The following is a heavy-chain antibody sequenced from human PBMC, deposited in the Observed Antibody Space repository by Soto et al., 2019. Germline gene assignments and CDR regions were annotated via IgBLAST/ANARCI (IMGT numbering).Heavy chain of an antibody. J-gene: IGHJ5*02. D-gene: IGHD3-9*01. Sequence: GSLRLSCAASGFTFSSYGMHWVRQAPGKGLEWVAVIWYDGSNKYYADSVKGRFTISRDNSKNTLYLQMNSLRAEDTAVYYCARESGDSSPFLTGYYMWFDPRGQGTRVTVSS. CDR3: ARESGDSSPFLTGYYMWFDP. CDR2: IWYDGSNK. CDR1: GFTFSSYG. V-gene: IGHV3-33*01.